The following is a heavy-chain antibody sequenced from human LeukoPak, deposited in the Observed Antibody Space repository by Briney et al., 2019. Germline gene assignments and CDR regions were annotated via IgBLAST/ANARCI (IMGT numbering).Heavy chain of an antibody. J-gene: IGHJ4*02. CDR3: ARRYKYGVNYYFDY. Sequence: PGGSLRLSCAASGFTFSSYAMSWVRQAPGKGLEWVSGISWNSNSIGYADSVKGRLTISRDNAKSSLYLQMNSLRAEDTAQYYCARRYKYGVNYYFDYWGQGILVTVSS. D-gene: IGHD5-18*01. CDR2: ISWNSNSI. CDR1: GFTFSSYA. V-gene: IGHV3-9*01.